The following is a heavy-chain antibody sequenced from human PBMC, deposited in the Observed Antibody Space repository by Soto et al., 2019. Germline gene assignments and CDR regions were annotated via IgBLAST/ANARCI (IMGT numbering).Heavy chain of an antibody. CDR3: AKGQRFWSGSYYMDV. CDR2: ISGSGGST. V-gene: IGHV3-23*01. D-gene: IGHD3-3*01. Sequence: GGSLRLSCAASGFTFSSYAMSWVRQAPGKGLEWVSAISGSGGSTYYADSVKGRFTISRDNSKNTLYLQMNSLRAEDTAVYYCAKGQRFWSGSYYMDVWGKGTTVTVSS. CDR1: GFTFSSYA. J-gene: IGHJ6*03.